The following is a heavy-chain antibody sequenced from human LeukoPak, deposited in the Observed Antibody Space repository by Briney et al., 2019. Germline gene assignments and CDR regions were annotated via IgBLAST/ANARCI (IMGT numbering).Heavy chain of an antibody. J-gene: IGHJ4*02. V-gene: IGHV4-39*01. CDR1: GGSISSYY. Sequence: SETLSLTCTVSGGSISSYYWGWIRQPPGKGLEWIGSIYYSGTTYYNPSLKSRVTISVDTSKNQFSLKLSSVTAADTAVYYCATPKRYSGSYYLSDWGQGTLVTVSS. CDR2: IYYSGTT. CDR3: ATPKRYSGSYYLSD. D-gene: IGHD1-26*01.